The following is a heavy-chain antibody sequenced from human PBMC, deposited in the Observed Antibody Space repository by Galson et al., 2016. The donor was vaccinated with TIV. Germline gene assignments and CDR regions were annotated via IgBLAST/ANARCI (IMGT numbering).Heavy chain of an antibody. CDR1: GFTFSDYR. Sequence: SLRLSCAASGFTFSDYRMHWVRQVPGKGLVWVSRVDTDGSSTNYADSVKGRITISRDNAKNTVYLQMNSLRAEDTAVYYCARGLLGASVGYDVWGQGTMVTVPS. J-gene: IGHJ3*01. D-gene: IGHD3-22*01. V-gene: IGHV3-74*01. CDR3: ARGLLGASVGYDV. CDR2: VDTDGSST.